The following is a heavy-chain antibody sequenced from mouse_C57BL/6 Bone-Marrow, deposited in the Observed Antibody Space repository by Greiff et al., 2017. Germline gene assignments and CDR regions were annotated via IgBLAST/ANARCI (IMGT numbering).Heavy chain of an antibody. Sequence: QVQLQQSGPELVKPGASVKISCKASGYSFTSYYIHWVKQRPGQGLEWIGWIYPGSGNTKYNEKFKGKATLTADTSSSTAYMRLSSLTSEDSAVYYCARYPGSNYAMDYWGQGTSVTVSS. CDR2: IYPGSGNT. J-gene: IGHJ4*01. D-gene: IGHD1-1*01. CDR3: ARYPGSNYAMDY. CDR1: GYSFTSYY. V-gene: IGHV1-66*01.